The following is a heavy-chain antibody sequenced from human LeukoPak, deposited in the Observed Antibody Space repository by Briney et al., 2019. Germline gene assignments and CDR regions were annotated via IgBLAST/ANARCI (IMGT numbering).Heavy chain of an antibody. CDR2: IYYSGST. V-gene: IGHV4-59*01. Sequence: PSETLSLTCTVSGGSISSYYWSWIRQPPGKGLEGIGYIYYSGSTNYNPSLKSRVTISVDTSKNQFSLKLSSVTAADTAVYYCARFDSSGADAFDIWGQGTMVTVSS. J-gene: IGHJ3*02. CDR3: ARFDSSGADAFDI. D-gene: IGHD6-19*01. CDR1: GGSISSYY.